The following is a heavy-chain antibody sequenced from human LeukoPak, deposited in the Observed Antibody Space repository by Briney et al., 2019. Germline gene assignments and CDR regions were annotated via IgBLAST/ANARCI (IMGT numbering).Heavy chain of an antibody. D-gene: IGHD3-22*01. CDR3: ARENPLPVVVIINPGDAFDF. CDR2: ISSSSSYI. CDR1: GFTSSSYS. V-gene: IGHV3-21*01. J-gene: IGHJ3*01. Sequence: GGSLRLSCAASGFTSSSYSMNWVRQAPGKGLEWVSSISSSSSYIHYADSVKGRFTISRDNAKNSLYLQMNSLRAEDTAVYYCARENPLPVVVIINPGDAFDFWGQGTMVTVSS.